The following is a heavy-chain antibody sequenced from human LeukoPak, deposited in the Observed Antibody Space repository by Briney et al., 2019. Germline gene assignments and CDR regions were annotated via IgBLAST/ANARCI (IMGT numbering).Heavy chain of an antibody. Sequence: GASVKVSCKASGYTFTSYDINWVRQATGQGLEWMGWMNPNSGNTGYAQKFQGRVTMTRNTSISTAYMELSSLRSEDTAVYYCVTGSGKSHYDFWSGQIYYYYYYMDVWGKGTTVTVSS. V-gene: IGHV1-8*01. D-gene: IGHD3-3*01. CDR3: VTGSGKSHYDFWSGQIYYYYYYMDV. CDR1: GYTFTSYD. CDR2: MNPNSGNT. J-gene: IGHJ6*03.